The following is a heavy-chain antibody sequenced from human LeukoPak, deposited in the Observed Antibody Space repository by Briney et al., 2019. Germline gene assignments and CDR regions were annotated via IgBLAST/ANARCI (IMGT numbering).Heavy chain of an antibody. Sequence: SETLSLTCAVYGGSFSDYYWSWIRQPPGKGLEWIGEINHSGSTNYNPSLKSRVTISVDTSKNQFSLKLSSVTAADTAVYYCARGGDIVATIPLMYDYWGQGTLVTVSS. CDR3: ARGGDIVATIPLMYDY. D-gene: IGHD5-12*01. CDR1: GGSFSDYY. V-gene: IGHV4-34*01. CDR2: INHSGST. J-gene: IGHJ4*02.